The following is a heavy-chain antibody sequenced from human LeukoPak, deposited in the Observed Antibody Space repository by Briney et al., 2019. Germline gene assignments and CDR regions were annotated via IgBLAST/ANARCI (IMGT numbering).Heavy chain of an antibody. J-gene: IGHJ5*02. CDR1: SGSISSTTYY. CDR2: ITYSGSN. CDR3: ARVEKHSLDNWFDP. D-gene: IGHD3-16*01. Sequence: PSETLSLTCTVSSGSISSTTYYWGWIRQPPGKGLEWIATITYSGSNYYNPSLKSRVTISVDTSKNQFSLKVTSLTAADTAVYYCARVEKHSLDNWFDPWGQGTLVTVSS. V-gene: IGHV4-39*01.